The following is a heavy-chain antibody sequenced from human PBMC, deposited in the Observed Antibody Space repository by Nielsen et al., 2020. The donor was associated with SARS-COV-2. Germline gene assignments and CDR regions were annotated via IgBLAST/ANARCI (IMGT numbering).Heavy chain of an antibody. CDR2: ISSSSSYI. CDR3: AKDVRPVGATFYYFDS. Sequence: GGSLRLSCAASGFSFSSYGMSWVRQAPGKGLEWVSSISSSSSYIYYADSVKGRFTISRDNAKNSLYLQMNSLRAEDTALYYCAKDVRPVGATFYYFDSWGQGTLVTVSS. D-gene: IGHD1-26*01. CDR1: GFSFSSYG. J-gene: IGHJ4*02. V-gene: IGHV3-21*04.